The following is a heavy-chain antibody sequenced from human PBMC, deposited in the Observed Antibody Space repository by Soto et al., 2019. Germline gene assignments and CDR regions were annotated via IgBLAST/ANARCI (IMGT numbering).Heavy chain of an antibody. Sequence: PGWSLRLSCAASEFTFSNAWINWVRQAPGKGLEWVAVISYDGSNKYYADSVKGRFTISRDNSKNTLYLQMNSLRAEDTAVYYCARDAEGSFDYWGQGTLVTVSS. V-gene: IGHV3-30*03. J-gene: IGHJ4*02. CDR1: EFTFSNAW. CDR2: ISYDGSNK. D-gene: IGHD3-10*01. CDR3: ARDAEGSFDY.